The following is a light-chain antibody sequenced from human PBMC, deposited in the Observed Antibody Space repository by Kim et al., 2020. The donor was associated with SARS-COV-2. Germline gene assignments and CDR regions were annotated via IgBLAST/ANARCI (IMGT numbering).Light chain of an antibody. CDR1: QSVTSSY. V-gene: IGKV3-20*01. CDR2: SAS. Sequence: EIVLTQSPGILSLSPGERATLSCRASQSVTSSYLAWYQQRSGQAPRLLIYSASTRATGIPDRFRGSGSGTDFTLTISRLEPEDFAVYYCQQYGDSPLITFGQGTRLEIK. J-gene: IGKJ5*01. CDR3: QQYGDSPLIT.